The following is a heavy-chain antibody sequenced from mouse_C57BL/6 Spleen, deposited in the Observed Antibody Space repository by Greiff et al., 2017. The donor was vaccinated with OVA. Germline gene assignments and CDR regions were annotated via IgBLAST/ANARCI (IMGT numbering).Heavy chain of an antibody. V-gene: IGHV1-62-2*01. CDR1: GYTFTEYT. Sequence: VQLQQSGAELVKPGTSVKVTCKASGYTFTEYTIHWVKQRSGQGLEWIGWFCPVSGSIKYNEKFKDKATLTADKSSSTVYMELSRLTSEDSAVYFCARHEDDYYGRSYFDWWGQGTTLTVSS. CDR2: FCPVSGSI. D-gene: IGHD1-1*01. J-gene: IGHJ2*01. CDR3: ARHEDDYYGRSYFDW.